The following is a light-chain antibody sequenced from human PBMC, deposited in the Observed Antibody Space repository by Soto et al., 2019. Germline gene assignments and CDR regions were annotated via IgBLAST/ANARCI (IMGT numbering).Light chain of an antibody. Sequence: DIQLTQSPSSLSATVGDSVTITCLASQNSRTLLAWYQQKPGKAPKVLIYATSTLRTGVPSRFSGSGSGTDFSLTISRLQPEDVATYYCKQSKSFPLTFGGGTKVDIK. CDR1: QNSRTL. CDR2: ATS. CDR3: KQSKSFPLT. V-gene: IGKV1-12*01. J-gene: IGKJ4*01.